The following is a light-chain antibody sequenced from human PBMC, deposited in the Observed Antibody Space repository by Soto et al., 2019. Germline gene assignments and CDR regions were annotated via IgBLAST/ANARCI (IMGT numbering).Light chain of an antibody. CDR3: AAWDDSLNGHWV. Sequence: QSVLTQPPSASGTPGQRVTISCSGNSSNIGSNTVNWYQQLPGTAPKLLIYSNNQRPSGVPDRFSGSKSGTPASLAISGLQSEDEADYYCAAWDDSLNGHWVFGGGTKLTVL. V-gene: IGLV1-44*01. J-gene: IGLJ3*02. CDR1: SSNIGSNT. CDR2: SNN.